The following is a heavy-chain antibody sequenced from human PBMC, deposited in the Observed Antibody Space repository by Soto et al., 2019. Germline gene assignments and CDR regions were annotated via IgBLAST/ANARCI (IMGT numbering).Heavy chain of an antibody. Sequence: QVQLVQSGAEVKKPGSSVKVSCKASGGTCSSYTISWVRQAPGQGLEWMGSIIPILGIANYAQKFQGRVTITADKSTSTAYMELSSLRSEDTAVYYCARPLLRVDAFDIWGQGTMVTVSS. CDR1: GGTCSSYT. CDR3: ARPLLRVDAFDI. CDR2: IIPILGIA. V-gene: IGHV1-69*02. J-gene: IGHJ3*02. D-gene: IGHD4-17*01.